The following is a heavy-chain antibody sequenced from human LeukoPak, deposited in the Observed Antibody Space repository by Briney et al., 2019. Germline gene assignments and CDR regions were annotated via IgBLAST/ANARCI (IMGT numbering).Heavy chain of an antibody. J-gene: IGHJ3*02. CDR1: GFTFSSYA. V-gene: IGHV3-64*01. CDR2: ISSNGGST. CDR3: AVTVGATSDAFDI. D-gene: IGHD1-26*01. Sequence: GGSLRLSCAASGFTFSSYAMHWVRQAPGKGLEYVSAISSNGGSTYYANSVKGRFTISRDNSKNTLYLQMGSLRAEDMAVYYCAVTVGATSDAFDIWGQGTTVTISS.